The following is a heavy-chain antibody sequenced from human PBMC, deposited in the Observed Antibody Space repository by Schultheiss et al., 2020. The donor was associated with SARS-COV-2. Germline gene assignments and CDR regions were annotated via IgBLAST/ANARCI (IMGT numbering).Heavy chain of an antibody. V-gene: IGHV3-21*04. D-gene: IGHD3-10*01. CDR2: ISSSSSYI. J-gene: IGHJ3*02. CDR3: AKMVRVEQENLFKDAFDI. Sequence: GGSLRLSCAASGFTFSRYSMNWVRQAPGKGLEWVSSISSSSSYIYYADSVKGRFTISRDFSKNTLFLQLDRLRTEDTAMYYCAKMVRVEQENLFKDAFDIWGQGTMVTVSS. CDR1: GFTFSRYS.